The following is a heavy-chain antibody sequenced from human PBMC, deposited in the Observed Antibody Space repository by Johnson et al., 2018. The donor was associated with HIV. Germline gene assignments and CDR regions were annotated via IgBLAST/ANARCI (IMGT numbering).Heavy chain of an antibody. V-gene: IGHV3-11*04. D-gene: IGHD2/OR15-2a*01. Sequence: QVQLVESGGALVKPGGSLRLSCAASGFTFSDYYMSWIRQAPGKGLEWVSYISSSGSTIYYADSVKGRFTISRDNAKNSLYLQMNSLRAEDTAVYYCARDQGARGSYFLFGVRYPFDIWCLGTMVTVSS. CDR1: GFTFSDYY. CDR2: ISSSGSTI. J-gene: IGHJ3*02. CDR3: ARDQGARGSYFLFGVRYPFDI.